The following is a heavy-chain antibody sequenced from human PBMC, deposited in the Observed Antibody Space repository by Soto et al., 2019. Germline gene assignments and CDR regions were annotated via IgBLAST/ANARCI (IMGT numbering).Heavy chain of an antibody. Sequence: EVQLAESGGGMVQPGGSLRLSCVASGFTFSSYDMHWVRQAPGKGLEYVSSISSNGGTTYYGNSVKGRFTISRDNSKNTPHLQMGSLRAEDMAVYYCVRRVSGNYDYWGQGTLVTVSS. D-gene: IGHD1-7*01. CDR2: ISSNGGTT. CDR3: VRRVSGNYDY. V-gene: IGHV3-64*01. CDR1: GFTFSSYD. J-gene: IGHJ4*02.